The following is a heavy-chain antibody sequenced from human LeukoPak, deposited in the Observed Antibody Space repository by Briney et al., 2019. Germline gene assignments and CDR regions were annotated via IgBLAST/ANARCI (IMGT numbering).Heavy chain of an antibody. CDR1: GSTFSTYA. CDR2: ISSIGGTT. CDR3: ARVGDNTAFDY. Sequence: GGSLRLSCAASGSTFSTYALHWVRQVPGKGLEHVSAISSIGGTTYYANSVKGRFTISRDNSKNTLYLQMGSLKPEDTAVYYCARVGDNTAFDYWGQGTLVTVSS. V-gene: IGHV3-64*01. J-gene: IGHJ4*02. D-gene: IGHD2-21*01.